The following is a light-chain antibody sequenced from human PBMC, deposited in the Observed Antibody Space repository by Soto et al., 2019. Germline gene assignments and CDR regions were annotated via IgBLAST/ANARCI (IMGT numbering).Light chain of an antibody. CDR3: SSYTDSTNYV. CDR2: QVT. Sequence: QSVLSQPASVSGSPGQSITISCTGTSSDLAIYNYVSWCQQQPGKAPKLMIYQVTNRPSGVSNRFSGSRSGNTASPTISGLQAEDDADYYCSSYTDSTNYVFGTGTKVTVL. V-gene: IGLV2-14*01. J-gene: IGLJ1*01. CDR1: SSDLAIYNY.